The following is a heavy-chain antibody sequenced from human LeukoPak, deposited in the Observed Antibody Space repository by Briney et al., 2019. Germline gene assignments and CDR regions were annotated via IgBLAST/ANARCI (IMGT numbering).Heavy chain of an antibody. J-gene: IGHJ4*02. CDR3: AKGRSSTIFGVVAGDY. D-gene: IGHD3-3*01. Sequence: GGSLRLSCAASGFTVNSNYMSWVRQAPGKVLEWVSVIYSGGSTYYADSVKGRFTISRDNSKNTLYLQLNSLRAEDTAVYYCAKGRSSTIFGVVAGDYWGQGTLVTVSS. V-gene: IGHV3-53*01. CDR2: IYSGGST. CDR1: GFTVNSNY.